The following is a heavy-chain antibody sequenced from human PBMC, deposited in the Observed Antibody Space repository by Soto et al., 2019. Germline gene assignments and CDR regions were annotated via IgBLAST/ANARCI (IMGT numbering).Heavy chain of an antibody. V-gene: IGHV3-33*01. D-gene: IGHD6-13*01. Sequence: PGGSLRLSCAASGFTFSSYGMHWVRQAPGKGLEWVAVIWYDGSNKYYADSVKGRFTISRDNSKNTLYLQMNSLRAEDTAVYYCASARSEAAGPFDYWGQGTLVTGS. J-gene: IGHJ4*02. CDR1: GFTFSSYG. CDR2: IWYDGSNK. CDR3: ASARSEAAGPFDY.